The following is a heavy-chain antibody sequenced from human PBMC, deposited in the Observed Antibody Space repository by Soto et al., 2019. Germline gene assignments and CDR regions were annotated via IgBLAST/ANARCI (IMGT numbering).Heavy chain of an antibody. V-gene: IGHV4-31*03. J-gene: IGHJ4*02. CDR2: IYYSGST. CDR3: ARDHSWGMALGY. D-gene: IGHD3-16*01. CDR1: GGSISSGGYY. Sequence: SETLSLTCTVSGGSISSGGYYWSWIRQHPGKGLEWIGYIYYSGSTYYNPSLKSRVTISVDTSKNQFSLKLSSVTAADTAVYYCARDHSWGMALGYWGQGTLVTVSS.